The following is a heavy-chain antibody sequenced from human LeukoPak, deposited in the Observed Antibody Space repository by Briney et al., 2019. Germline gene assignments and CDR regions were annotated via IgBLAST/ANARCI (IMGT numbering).Heavy chain of an antibody. V-gene: IGHV1-2*02. D-gene: IGHD2-21*02. CDR2: INPNSGGT. J-gene: IGHJ4*02. CDR3: ARTIGGDCYGCPGY. CDR1: GYTFTGYY. Sequence: ASVNVSCKASGYTFTGYYMHWVRQAPGQGLEWMGWINPNSGGTNYAQKFQGRVTMTRDTSISTAYMELSRLRSDDTAVYYCARTIGGDCYGCPGYWGQGTLVTVSS.